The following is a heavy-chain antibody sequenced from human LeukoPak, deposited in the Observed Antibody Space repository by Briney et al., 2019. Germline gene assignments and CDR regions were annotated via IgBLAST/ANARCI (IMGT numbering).Heavy chain of an antibody. Sequence: PGGSLRLSCAASGFTFSDYYMSWIRQAPGKGLEWVSYISSSGSTIYYADSVKGRFTISRDNAKNSLYLQMNSLRAEDTAVYYCAKDVSDFWSGFPNGFDPWGQGTLVTVSS. D-gene: IGHD3-3*01. J-gene: IGHJ5*02. V-gene: IGHV3-11*01. CDR2: ISSSGSTI. CDR1: GFTFSDYY. CDR3: AKDVSDFWSGFPNGFDP.